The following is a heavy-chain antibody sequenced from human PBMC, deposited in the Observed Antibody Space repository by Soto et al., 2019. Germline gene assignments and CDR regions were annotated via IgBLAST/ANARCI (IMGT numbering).Heavy chain of an antibody. CDR2: INPNGGAT. CDR1: GDSFSSYY. J-gene: IGHJ6*03. Sequence: QVQLVQSGAEVKKPGASVKVSCKTSGDSFSSYYLHWVRQDPGQGLEWLGWINPNGGATKYAQKFRGRVAMTRDTSIRTAYLELTSLRSDDTAIYYCARESVGATATLDYYYFYMDVWGKGTTVTVSS. CDR3: ARESVGATATLDYYYFYMDV. V-gene: IGHV1-2*02. D-gene: IGHD1-26*01.